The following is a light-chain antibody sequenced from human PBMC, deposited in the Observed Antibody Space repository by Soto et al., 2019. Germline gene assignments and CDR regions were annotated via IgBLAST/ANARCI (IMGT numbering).Light chain of an antibody. Sequence: QSVLTQSPSASASLGASVKLTCTLSSGRYTYIIAWHQQQPGRGPRYLLSLDSDGRHNKGAGIPDRFSGSSSGAERYLTISSLQSEDEADYYSQTSGTGIHEIFGGGTKLTVL. CDR1: SGRYTYI. CDR2: LDSDGRH. V-gene: IGLV4-69*01. CDR3: QTSGTGIHEI. J-gene: IGLJ2*01.